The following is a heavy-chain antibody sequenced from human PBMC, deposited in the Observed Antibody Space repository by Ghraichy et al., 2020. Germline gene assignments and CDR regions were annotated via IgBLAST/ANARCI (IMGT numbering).Heavy chain of an antibody. CDR2: ISYDGSNK. CDR3: AKDIGRRSGAVTVVTPET. V-gene: IGHV3-30*18. Sequence: GESLNISCGASGFTFSTYGMHWVRQAPGKGLEWVAVISYDGSNKYYGDSVRGRFTISRDNSKNTLYLQMNNLRPEDTAVYYCAKDIGRRSGAVTVVTPETWGQGTLVTVSS. CDR1: GFTFSTYG. D-gene: IGHD4-23*01. J-gene: IGHJ4*02.